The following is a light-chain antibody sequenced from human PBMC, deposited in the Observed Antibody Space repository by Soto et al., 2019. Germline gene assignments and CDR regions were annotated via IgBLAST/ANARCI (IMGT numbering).Light chain of an antibody. J-gene: IGLJ3*02. CDR2: EVD. Sequence: QSALTQPPSASGSPGQSVTISCTGTSSDVGGYNYVSWYQQHPGKAPKLMIYEVDKRPSGVPDRFSGSKSGTTASLTVSGLQAEDEGDYYCFSYAHSNNWVFGGGTKLTVL. CDR1: SSDVGGYNY. CDR3: FSYAHSNNWV. V-gene: IGLV2-8*01.